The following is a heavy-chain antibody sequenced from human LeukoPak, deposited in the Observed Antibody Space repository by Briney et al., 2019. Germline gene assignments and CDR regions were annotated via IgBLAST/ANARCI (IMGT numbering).Heavy chain of an antibody. J-gene: IGHJ6*02. D-gene: IGHD2-15*01. V-gene: IGHV4-39*07. CDR2: IYYSGST. Sequence: SETLSLTCTVSGGSISSSSYYWGWIRQPPGKGLEWIGSIYYSGSTYYNPSLKSRVTISVDTSKNQFSLKLTSVTAADTAVCYCARDRGRATLVNYYYYGMDVWGQGTTVVVSS. CDR3: ARDRGRATLVNYYYYGMDV. CDR1: GGSISSSSYY.